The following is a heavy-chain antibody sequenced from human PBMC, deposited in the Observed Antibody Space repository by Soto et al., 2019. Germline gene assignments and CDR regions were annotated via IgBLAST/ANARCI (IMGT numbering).Heavy chain of an antibody. D-gene: IGHD6-19*01. Sequence: GXSLTLSCAVSGFTFSSYAMSCVRQAPCKGLEWVSGISGSGGSTYSADSVKGRFTISRDNSRNTLFLQMNSLRPEDTAVYYCAKDRKSGSGWYWDYWGQGTLVTVSS. J-gene: IGHJ4*02. V-gene: IGHV3-23*01. CDR1: GFTFSSYA. CDR3: AKDRKSGSGWYWDY. CDR2: ISGSGGST.